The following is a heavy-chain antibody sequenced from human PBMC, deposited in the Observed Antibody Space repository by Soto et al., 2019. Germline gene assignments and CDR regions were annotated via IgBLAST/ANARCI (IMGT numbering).Heavy chain of an antibody. CDR2: IYYSGST. CDR1: GGSISSYY. J-gene: IGHJ4*02. V-gene: IGHV4-59*08. Sequence: PSETLSLTCTVSGGSISSYYWSWIRQPPGKGLEWIGYIYYSGSTNYNPSLKSRVTISADTSKNQFSLKLSSVTAADTAVYYCARHGPLLEAGTRAFDYWGQGTLVTVSS. D-gene: IGHD6-13*01. CDR3: ARHGPLLEAGTRAFDY.